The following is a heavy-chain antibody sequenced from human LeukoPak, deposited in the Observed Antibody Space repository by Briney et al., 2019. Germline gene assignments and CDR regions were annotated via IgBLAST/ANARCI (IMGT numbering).Heavy chain of an antibody. V-gene: IGHV4-59*12. CDR1: GGSISSYS. Sequence: SETLSLTCTVSGGSISSYSWSWIRQPPGKGLEWIGYIYYSGSTYYNPSLKSRVTISVDTSKNQFSLKLSSVTAADTAVYYCARSGVWGSYRSPFYWGQGTLVTVSS. D-gene: IGHD3-16*02. J-gene: IGHJ4*02. CDR3: ARSGVWGSYRSPFY. CDR2: IYYSGST.